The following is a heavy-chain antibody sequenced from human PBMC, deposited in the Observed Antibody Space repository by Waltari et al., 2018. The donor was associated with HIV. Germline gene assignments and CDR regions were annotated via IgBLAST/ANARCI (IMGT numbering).Heavy chain of an antibody. CDR1: GFIFTDVA. CDR3: VKDSGRAADVFDL. CDR2: IRGGGET. Sequence: QLLESGGGLVEPGGSLRLSCSAPGFIFTDVAMDWVRQAPGKGLEGVSAIRGGGETFYADSVKGRFTISRDNSKNTLYLQMNSLRADDAAVYYCVKDSGRAADVFDLWGQGTMVTVSS. D-gene: IGHD3-10*01. V-gene: IGHV3-23*01. J-gene: IGHJ3*01.